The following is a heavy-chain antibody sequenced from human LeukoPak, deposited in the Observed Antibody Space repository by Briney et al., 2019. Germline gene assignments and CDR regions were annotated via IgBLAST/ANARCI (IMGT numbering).Heavy chain of an antibody. CDR3: AKDRDGGVGASLDY. V-gene: IGHV3-9*01. D-gene: IGHD1-26*01. CDR2: ISWNSGSI. Sequence: GGTLRLSCAASGFTFDDYAMHWVRQAPGKGLEWVSGISWNSGSIGYADSVKGRFTISRDNAKNSLYLQMNSLRAEDTALYYCAKDRDGGVGASLDYWGQGTLVTVSS. J-gene: IGHJ4*02. CDR1: GFTFDDYA.